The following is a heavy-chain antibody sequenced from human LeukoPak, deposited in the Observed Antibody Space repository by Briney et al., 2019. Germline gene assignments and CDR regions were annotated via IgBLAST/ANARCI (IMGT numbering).Heavy chain of an antibody. Sequence: GGSLRLSCAASGFTFSSYGMHWVRQAPGKGLEWVSVIWYDGSNKYYADSVKGRFTISRDNSKNTLYLQMNSLRAEDTAVYYCARELGTSYYYYAMDVWGQGTTVTVSS. CDR2: IWYDGSNK. CDR3: ARELGTSYYYYAMDV. CDR1: GFTFSSYG. V-gene: IGHV3-33*01. D-gene: IGHD7-27*01. J-gene: IGHJ6*02.